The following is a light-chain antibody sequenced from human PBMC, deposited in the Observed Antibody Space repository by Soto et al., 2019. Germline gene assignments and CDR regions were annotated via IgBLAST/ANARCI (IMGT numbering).Light chain of an antibody. J-gene: IGKJ1*01. CDR1: QSVSSSY. Sequence: EIGLTQCSGTLSLSTGERATLSCRASQSVSSSYLAWYQQKPGQAPRLLIYGASSRATGIPDRFSGSGSGTDFTLTISRLEPEDFAVYYCQQYGSSPRTFGQGTKVDIK. CDR2: GAS. CDR3: QQYGSSPRT. V-gene: IGKV3-20*01.